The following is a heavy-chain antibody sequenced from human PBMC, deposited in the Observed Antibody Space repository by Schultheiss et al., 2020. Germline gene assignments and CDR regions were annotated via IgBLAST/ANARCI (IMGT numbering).Heavy chain of an antibody. CDR1: GFTFSSYG. J-gene: IGHJ6*02. Sequence: GGSLRLSCAASGFTFSSYGMHWVRQAPGKGLEWVAVISYDGSNKYYADSVKGRFTISRDNSKNTLYLQMNSLRAEDTAVYYCAKVGATSPLPYYYYGMDVWGQGTTVTVSS. V-gene: IGHV3-30*18. D-gene: IGHD1-26*01. CDR2: ISYDGSNK. CDR3: AKVGATSPLPYYYYGMDV.